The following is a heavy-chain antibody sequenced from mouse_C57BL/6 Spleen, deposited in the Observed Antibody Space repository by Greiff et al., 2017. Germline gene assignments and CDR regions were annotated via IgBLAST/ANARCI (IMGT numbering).Heavy chain of an antibody. D-gene: IGHD1-1*01. J-gene: IGHJ3*01. CDR1: GFNIKDYY. Sequence: VQLQPSGAELVRPGASVKLSCTASGFNIKDYYMHWVKQRPEQGLEWIGRIDPEAGDTAYAPKFQGKATMTADPSSNTAYLQLSSLTSEDTAVYYCTTSYYYGSSPWFAYWGQGTLVTVSA. CDR2: IDPEAGDT. V-gene: IGHV14-1*01. CDR3: TTSYYYGSSPWFAY.